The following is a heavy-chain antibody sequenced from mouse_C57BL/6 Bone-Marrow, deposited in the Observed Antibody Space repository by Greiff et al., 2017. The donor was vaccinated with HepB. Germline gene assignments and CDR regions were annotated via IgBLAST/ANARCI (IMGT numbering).Heavy chain of an antibody. CDR1: GYTFTSYW. Sequence: QVQLQQPGAELVKPGASVKMSCKASGYTFTSYWITWVKQRPGQGLEWIGDIYPGSGSTNYNEKFKSKATLTVDTSSSTAYMQLSSLTSEDSAVYYCARWGFITTVVATDYAMDYWGQGTSVTVSS. CDR3: ARWGFITTVVATDYAMDY. D-gene: IGHD1-1*01. J-gene: IGHJ4*01. CDR2: IYPGSGST. V-gene: IGHV1-55*01.